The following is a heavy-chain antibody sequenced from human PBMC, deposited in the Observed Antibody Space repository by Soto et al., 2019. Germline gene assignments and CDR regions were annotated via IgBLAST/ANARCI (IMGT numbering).Heavy chain of an antibody. CDR1: GYTFTGYY. V-gene: IGHV1-2*04. CDR3: ARFRGYSGYDKSAYYYSGMDV. D-gene: IGHD5-12*01. CDR2: INPNSGGT. J-gene: IGHJ6*02. Sequence: ASVKVSCKASGYTFTGYYMHWVRQAPGQGLEWMGWINPNSGGTNYAQKFQGWVTMTRDTSISTAYMELSRLRSDDTAAYYFARFRGYSGYDKSAYYYSGMDVWGQGTTVTVSS.